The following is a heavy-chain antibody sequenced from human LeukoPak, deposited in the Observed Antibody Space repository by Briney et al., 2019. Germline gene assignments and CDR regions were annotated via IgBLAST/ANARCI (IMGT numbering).Heavy chain of an antibody. CDR3: AREYGTTRDY. CDR2: IYYSGST. CDR1: GGSISSYY. J-gene: IGHJ4*02. V-gene: IGHV4-59*01. D-gene: IGHD4-17*01. Sequence: SVTLSLTCTVSGGSISSYYWSWIRQPPGKGLEWIGYIYYSGSTNYNPSLKSRVTISVDTSKNQFSLKLSSVTAADTAVYYCAREYGTTRDYWGQGTLVTVSS.